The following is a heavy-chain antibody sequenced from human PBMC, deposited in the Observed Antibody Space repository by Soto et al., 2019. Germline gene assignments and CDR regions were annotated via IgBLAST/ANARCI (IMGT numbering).Heavy chain of an antibody. CDR2: IYYSGST. CDR3: ARGCAGWTVNTLSDAFDP. Sequence: SETLSLTCTVSGGSISSGDYYWSWIRQPPGKGLEWIGYIYYSGSTYYNPSLKSRVTISVDTSKNQFSLKLSSVTAADTAVYYCARGCAGWTVNTLSDAFDPWGQGTLVTVSS. J-gene: IGHJ5*02. CDR1: GGSISSGDYY. D-gene: IGHD4-4*01. V-gene: IGHV4-30-4*01.